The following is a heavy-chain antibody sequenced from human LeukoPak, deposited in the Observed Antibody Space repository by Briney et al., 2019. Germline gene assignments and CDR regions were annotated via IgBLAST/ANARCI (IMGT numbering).Heavy chain of an antibody. CDR1: GFTFYNYW. CDR2: INQHGSEA. CDR3: ARGSRPVYDFWSGWTIDY. Sequence: PGGSLRLSCAASGFTFYNYWMTWVRQAPGKGLEWVAKINQHGSEANYVDSVKGRFIISRDNVKNSVYLQMNSLSAEDTAVYYCARGSRPVYDFWSGWTIDYWGQGNLVTVSS. J-gene: IGHJ4*02. D-gene: IGHD3-3*01. V-gene: IGHV3-7*04.